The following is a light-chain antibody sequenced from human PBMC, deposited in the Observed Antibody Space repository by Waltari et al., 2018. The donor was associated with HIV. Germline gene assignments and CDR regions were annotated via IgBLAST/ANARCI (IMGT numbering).Light chain of an antibody. CDR3: GTWDVRLSAGVFGSGTKV. Sequence: PPPSASAAPGQNVTMSCSAGNSNLCTHFVCWYQPRPGMAPRLLISDINKRPLGIPQRFAASKSGTSATLGITGLQTADEGEYYCGTWDVRLSAGVFGSGTKVF. J-gene: IGLJ1*01. CDR2: DIN. V-gene: IGLV1-51*01. CDR1: NSNLCTHF.